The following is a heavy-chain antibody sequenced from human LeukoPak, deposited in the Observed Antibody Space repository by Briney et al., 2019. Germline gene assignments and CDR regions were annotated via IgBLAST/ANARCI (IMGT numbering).Heavy chain of an antibody. CDR3: AKGGSWVVTAIFLFDY. CDR1: GFTFSSYS. Sequence: GGSLRLSCAASGFTFSSYSMNWVRQAPGKGLEWVSSISSSSSYIYYADSVKGRFTISRDNAKNSLYLQMNSLRAEDTAVYYCAKGGSWVVTAIFLFDYWGQGTLVTVSS. D-gene: IGHD2-21*02. V-gene: IGHV3-21*01. J-gene: IGHJ4*02. CDR2: ISSSSSYI.